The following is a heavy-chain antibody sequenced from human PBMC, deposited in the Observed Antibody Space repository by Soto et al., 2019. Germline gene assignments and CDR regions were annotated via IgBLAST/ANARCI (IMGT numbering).Heavy chain of an antibody. V-gene: IGHV4-59*01. CDR1: GGSISSYY. J-gene: IGHJ4*02. Sequence: SETLSLTSTVSGGSISSYYWSWIRQPPGKGLEWIGYIYYSGSTNYNPSLKSRVTISVDTSKNQFSLKLSSVTAADTAVYYCARVAFDYGDYVLRNYFDYWGQGTLVTVSS. CDR2: IYYSGST. CDR3: ARVAFDYGDYVLRNYFDY. D-gene: IGHD4-17*01.